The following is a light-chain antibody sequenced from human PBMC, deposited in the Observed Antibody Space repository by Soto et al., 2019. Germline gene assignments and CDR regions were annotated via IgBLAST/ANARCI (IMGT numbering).Light chain of an antibody. CDR2: GTS. CDR3: QQYNNWSSIT. Sequence: EIVMTQSPATLSVSPGERVTLSCRASQSISSNLAWYQQKPGQAPSLLMYGTSTRATGIPARFSGSGSGTEFTLTISSLQSEDFAVYYCQQYNNWSSITFGQGTRLDIK. J-gene: IGKJ5*01. V-gene: IGKV3-15*01. CDR1: QSISSN.